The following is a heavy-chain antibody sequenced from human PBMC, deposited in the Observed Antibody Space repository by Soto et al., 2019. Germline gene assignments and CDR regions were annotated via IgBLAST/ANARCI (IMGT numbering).Heavy chain of an antibody. V-gene: IGHV4-59*01. CDR3: ARARRTYCSGGSCYSLFLFDY. CDR2: IYYSGST. J-gene: IGHJ4*02. CDR1: GGSISSYY. D-gene: IGHD2-15*01. Sequence: LETLSLTCTVSGGSISSYYWSWIRQPPGKGLEWIGYIYYSGSTNYNPSLKSRVTISVDTSKNQFSLKLSSVTAADTAVYYCARARRTYCSGGSCYSLFLFDYWGQGTLVTVSS.